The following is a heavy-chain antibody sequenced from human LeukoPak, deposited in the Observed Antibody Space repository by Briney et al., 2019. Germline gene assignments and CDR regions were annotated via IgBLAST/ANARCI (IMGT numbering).Heavy chain of an antibody. Sequence: SQTLSLTCAISGDSVASNSVAWHWIRQSPSRGLEWLGSTYYRSKWYNDYALSVKSRITINPDTSKNQFSLQLNSVTPEDTAVYYCARDRGSLRYYFDYWGQGTLVTVSS. D-gene: IGHD1-26*01. CDR3: ARDRGSLRYYFDY. CDR1: GDSVASNSVA. J-gene: IGHJ4*02. CDR2: TYYRSKWYN. V-gene: IGHV6-1*01.